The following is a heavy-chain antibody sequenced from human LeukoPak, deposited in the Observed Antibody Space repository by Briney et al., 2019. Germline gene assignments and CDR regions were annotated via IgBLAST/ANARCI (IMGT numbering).Heavy chain of an antibody. CDR3: AFIPGRTDAFDI. CDR1: GGTFSSYA. J-gene: IGHJ3*02. D-gene: IGHD2-15*01. V-gene: IGHV1-2*06. CDR2: INPNSGGT. Sequence: ASVKVSCKASGGTFSSYAISWVRQAPGQGLEWMGRINPNSGGTNYAQKFQGRVTMTRDTSISTAYMELSRLRSDDTAVYYCAFIPGRTDAFDIWGQGTMVTVSS.